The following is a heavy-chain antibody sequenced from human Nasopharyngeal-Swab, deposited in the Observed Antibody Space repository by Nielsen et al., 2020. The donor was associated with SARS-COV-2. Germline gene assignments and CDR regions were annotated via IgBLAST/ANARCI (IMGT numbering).Heavy chain of an antibody. Sequence: GGSLRLSCAASGFTFSSYGMHWVRQAPGKGLEWVAVISYDGSNKNYADSVKGRFTISSDNSKNTLYLQMNSLRAEDTAVYYCARDGVRPGYSSGWKYYYYGMDVWGQGTTVTVSS. CDR2: ISYDGSNK. D-gene: IGHD6-19*01. J-gene: IGHJ6*02. CDR1: GFTFSSYG. CDR3: ARDGVRPGYSSGWKYYYYGMDV. V-gene: IGHV3-30*03.